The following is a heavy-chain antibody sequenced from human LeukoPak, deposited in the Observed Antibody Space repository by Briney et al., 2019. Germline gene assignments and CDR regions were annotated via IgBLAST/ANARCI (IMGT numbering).Heavy chain of an antibody. J-gene: IGHJ4*02. CDR2: ISAYNGNT. V-gene: IGHV1-18*01. Sequence: GASVKVSCKASGYTFTSYGISWVRQAPGQGLEWMGWISAYNGNTNYAQKLQGRVTMTSNTSISTAYMELSSLRSEDTAVYYCARGGSRYCSSTSCFTFDYWGQGTLVTVSS. D-gene: IGHD2-2*02. CDR3: ARGGSRYCSSTSCFTFDY. CDR1: GYTFTSYG.